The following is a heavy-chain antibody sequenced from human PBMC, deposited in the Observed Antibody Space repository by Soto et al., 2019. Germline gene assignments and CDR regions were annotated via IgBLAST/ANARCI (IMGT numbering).Heavy chain of an antibody. J-gene: IGHJ6*02. D-gene: IGHD6-19*01. CDR1: GFTFSSYG. V-gene: IGHV3-30*18. CDR2: ISYDGSNK. Sequence: GGSLRLSCAASGFTFSSYGMHWVRQAPGKGLEWVAVISYDGSNKYYADSVKGRFTISRDNSKNTLYLQMNSLRAEDTAVYYFAKDRKDSSGWDPNYYYYYGMDVWGQGTTVTVSS. CDR3: AKDRKDSSGWDPNYYYYYGMDV.